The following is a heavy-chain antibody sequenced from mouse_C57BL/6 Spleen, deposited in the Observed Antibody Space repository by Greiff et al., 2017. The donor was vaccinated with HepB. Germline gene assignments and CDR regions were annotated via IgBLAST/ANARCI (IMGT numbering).Heavy chain of an antibody. V-gene: IGHV14-2*01. J-gene: IGHJ2*01. Sequence: EVKLQQSGAELVKPGASVKLSCTASGFNIKDYYMHWVKQRTEQGLEWIGRIDPEDGETKYAPKFQGKATITADTSSNTAYLQLSSLTSEDTAVYDGTFYDGYSYDFDYWGQGTTLTVSS. D-gene: IGHD2-3*01. CDR1: GFNIKDYY. CDR3: TFYDGYSYDFDY. CDR2: IDPEDGET.